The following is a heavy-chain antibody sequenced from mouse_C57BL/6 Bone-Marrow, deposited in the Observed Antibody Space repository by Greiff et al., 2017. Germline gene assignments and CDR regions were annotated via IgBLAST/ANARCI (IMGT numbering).Heavy chain of an antibody. J-gene: IGHJ3*01. V-gene: IGHV5-6*01. CDR2: ISRGGSYT. CDR1: GFTFSSYG. D-gene: IGHD2-4*01. CDR3: ARRDYDWCAY. Sequence: EVQLVESGGDLVKPGGSLKLSCAASGFTFSSYGMSWVRQTPDKRLEWVATISRGGSYTYYPDSVKGRITISRDNAKNTLYLQMSRLNAEDTAMYYCARRDYDWCAYWGQGTLVTVSA.